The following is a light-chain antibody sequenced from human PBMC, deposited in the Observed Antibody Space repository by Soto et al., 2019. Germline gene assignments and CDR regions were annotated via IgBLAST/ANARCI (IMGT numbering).Light chain of an antibody. J-gene: IGLJ2*01. V-gene: IGLV2-14*01. CDR2: EVS. Sequence: QSALTQPASVSGSPGQSITISCTGSSSDIGAYTSVSWYQQHPGKAPKLMIYEVSNRPSGVSRRFSGSKSGNTASLTISGLQAEDEADYYCQSYDSSLSGCVVFGGGTKVTVL. CDR1: SSDIGAYTS. CDR3: QSYDSSLSGCVV.